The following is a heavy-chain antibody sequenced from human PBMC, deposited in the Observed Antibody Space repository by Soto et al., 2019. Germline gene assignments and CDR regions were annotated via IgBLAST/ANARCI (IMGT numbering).Heavy chain of an antibody. CDR1: GFTFSSYG. V-gene: IGHV3-33*01. Sequence: QVQLVESGGGVVQPGRSLRLSCAASGFTFSSYGMHWVRQAPGKGLEWVAVIWYDGSNKYYADSVKGRFTISRDNSKNTLYLQMNSLRDEDTAVYQRLSDRVLPFVEHHDSFDIWGQGTMVTVSS. J-gene: IGHJ3*02. CDR2: IWYDGSNK. D-gene: IGHD3-10*01. CDR3: LSDRVLPFVEHHDSFDI.